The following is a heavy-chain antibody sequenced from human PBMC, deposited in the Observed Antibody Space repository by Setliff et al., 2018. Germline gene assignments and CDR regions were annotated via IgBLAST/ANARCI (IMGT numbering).Heavy chain of an antibody. Sequence: PSETLSLTCAVSGGSISSPNWWNWVRQPPGKGLEWIGEIYHSGTTNYNPSLKSRVTMSVDTSKNQFSLKLSSVTAADTAVYYCARPKYYYGSGSSSAFDIWGQGTMVTVSS. CDR3: ARPKYYYGSGSSSAFDI. V-gene: IGHV4-4*02. CDR2: IYHSGTT. D-gene: IGHD3-10*01. J-gene: IGHJ3*02. CDR1: GGSISSPNW.